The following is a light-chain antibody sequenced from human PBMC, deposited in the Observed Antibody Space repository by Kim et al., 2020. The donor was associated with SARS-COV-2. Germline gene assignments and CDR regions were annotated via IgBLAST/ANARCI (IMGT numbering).Light chain of an antibody. CDR2: GAS. CDR3: LQHSTYPIT. Sequence: ASVGDRVTITCRASQNIRNDLGWYQQNTGRAPKRLIYGASSLQSGVPSRFSGSGSGTEFTLTISSVQPEDFATYFCLQHSTYPITFGRGTRLEIK. CDR1: QNIRND. V-gene: IGKV1-17*01. J-gene: IGKJ5*01.